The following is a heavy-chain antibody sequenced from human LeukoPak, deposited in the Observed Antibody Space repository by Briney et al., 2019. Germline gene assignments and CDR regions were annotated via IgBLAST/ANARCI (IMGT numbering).Heavy chain of an antibody. CDR3: AKDYSSSWYEYFQH. D-gene: IGHD6-13*01. Sequence: GGSLRLSCAASGFTFSSYGMHWVRQAPCKGLEWVAFIRYDGSNKYYADSVKGRFTISRDNSKNTLYLQMNSLRAEDTAVYYCAKDYSSSWYEYFQHWGQGTLVTVSS. V-gene: IGHV3-30*02. J-gene: IGHJ1*01. CDR1: GFTFSSYG. CDR2: IRYDGSNK.